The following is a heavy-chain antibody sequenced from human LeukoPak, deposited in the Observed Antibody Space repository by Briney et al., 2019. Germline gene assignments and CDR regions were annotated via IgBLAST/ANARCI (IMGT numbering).Heavy chain of an antibody. J-gene: IGHJ3*02. CDR3: AADSSGWSDDSLDI. V-gene: IGHV1-2*02. D-gene: IGHD6-19*01. CDR1: GYTFTDYY. CDR2: INPNGGGT. Sequence: ASVRVSCKASGYTFTDYYIHWVRQAPGQGLQWMGWINPNGGGTNYEEEFRGRVTMTRDTSLSTAYIDLSSLTSDDTAVYYCAADSSGWSDDSLDIWGQGTMVTVSS.